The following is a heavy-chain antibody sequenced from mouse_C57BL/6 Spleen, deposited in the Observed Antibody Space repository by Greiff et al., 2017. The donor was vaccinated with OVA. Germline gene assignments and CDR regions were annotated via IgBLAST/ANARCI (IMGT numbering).Heavy chain of an antibody. J-gene: IGHJ2*01. CDR3: ARFTTVENYFDY. CDR1: GYTFTDYY. CDR2: IYPGSGNT. Sequence: QVQLQQSGAELVRPGASVKLSCKASGYTFTDYYINWVKQRPGQGLEWIARIYPGSGNTYYNEKFKGKATLTAEKSSSTAYMQLSSLTSEDSAVYFCARFTTVENYFDYWGQGTTLTVSS. V-gene: IGHV1-76*01. D-gene: IGHD1-1*01.